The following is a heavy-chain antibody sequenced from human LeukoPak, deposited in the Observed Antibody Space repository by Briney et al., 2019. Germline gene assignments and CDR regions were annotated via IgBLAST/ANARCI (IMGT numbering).Heavy chain of an antibody. V-gene: IGHV1-69*13. D-gene: IGHD3-9*01. Sequence: GASVKVSCKASGGTFSKYAINWVRQAPGQGLEWMGGIIPIFGTPNYARKFQGRVTITADESTSTAHMELSSLRSEDTAVYYCARDSSSYDILTGYLGNWGQGTLVTVSS. CDR1: GGTFSKYA. CDR3: ARDSSSYDILTGYLGN. J-gene: IGHJ4*02. CDR2: IIPIFGTP.